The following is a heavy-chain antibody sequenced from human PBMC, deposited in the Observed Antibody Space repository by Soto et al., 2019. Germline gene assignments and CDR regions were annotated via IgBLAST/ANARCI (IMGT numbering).Heavy chain of an antibody. D-gene: IGHD3-22*01. Sequence: QVQLQESGPGLVKPSGTLSLTCAVSGGSISSSNWWSWVRQPPGKGLEWIGEIYHSGSTNYNPSLKSGVTISADKSKNQFSLKLSSVAAADTAVYYWARVHDSSCYYLRIFWFAPWGQGTLVTVTS. CDR3: ARVHDSSCYYLRIFWFAP. V-gene: IGHV4-4*02. CDR1: GGSISSSNW. J-gene: IGHJ5*02. CDR2: IYHSGST.